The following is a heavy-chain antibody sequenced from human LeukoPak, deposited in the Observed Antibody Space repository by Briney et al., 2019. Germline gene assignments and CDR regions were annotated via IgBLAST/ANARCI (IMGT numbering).Heavy chain of an antibody. J-gene: IGHJ6*02. D-gene: IGHD5-18*01. CDR2: IWYDGSNK. CDR1: GFTFSSYG. CDR3: ARVYHVDTAMVDYYYYGMDV. Sequence: GSLRLSCAASGFTFSSYGMHWVRQAPGKGLEWVAVIWYDGSNKYYADSVKGRFTISRDNSKNTLYLQMNSLRAEDTAVYYCARVYHVDTAMVDYYYYGMDVWGQGTTVTVSS. V-gene: IGHV3-30*19.